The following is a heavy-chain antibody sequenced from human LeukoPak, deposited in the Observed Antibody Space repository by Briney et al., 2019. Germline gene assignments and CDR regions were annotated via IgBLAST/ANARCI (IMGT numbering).Heavy chain of an antibody. CDR2: MNPNSGNT. V-gene: IGHV1-8*01. D-gene: IGHD3-10*01. CDR3: ARGRMVRGVGNWFDP. J-gene: IGHJ5*02. CDR1: GYTFTSYD. Sequence: ASVKVSCKASGYTFTSYDINWVRQATGQGLEWMRWMNPNSGNTGYAQKFQGRVTMTRNTSISTAYMELSSLRSEDTAVYYCARGRMVRGVGNWFDPWGQGTLVTVSS.